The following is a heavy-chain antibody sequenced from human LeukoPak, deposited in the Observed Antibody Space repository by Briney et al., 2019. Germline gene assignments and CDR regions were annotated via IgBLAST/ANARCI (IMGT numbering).Heavy chain of an antibody. D-gene: IGHD5-18*01. J-gene: IGHJ4*02. Sequence: PGGSLRLSCAASGFTFSNYWMHWVRHAPGKGLMWVSHINSDGTSTTYADSVKGRFTISRDNSRNTVHLQMNSLRGEDTAVYSCAKDHSRGYSHGPFDFWGQGTLVTVSS. CDR1: GFTFSNYW. CDR3: AKDHSRGYSHGPFDF. CDR2: INSDGTST. V-gene: IGHV3-74*01.